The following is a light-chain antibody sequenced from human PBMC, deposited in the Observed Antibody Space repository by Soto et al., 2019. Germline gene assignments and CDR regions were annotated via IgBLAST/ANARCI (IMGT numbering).Light chain of an antibody. Sequence: AIRMTQSPSSFSASTGDRATITCRASQGISSYLAWYQQKPGKAPKLLIYAASTLQSGVPSRFSGSGSGTDFTLTISSLQPEDFATYYCQQAGRTFGGGTKVDIK. V-gene: IGKV1-8*01. J-gene: IGKJ4*01. CDR1: QGISSY. CDR2: AAS. CDR3: QQAGRT.